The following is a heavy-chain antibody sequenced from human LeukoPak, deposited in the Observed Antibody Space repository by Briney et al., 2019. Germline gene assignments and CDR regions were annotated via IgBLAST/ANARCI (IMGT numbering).Heavy chain of an antibody. J-gene: IGHJ6*02. Sequence: ASVKVSCKASGGTFSSYAISWVRQAPGQGLEWMGRIIPILGIANYAQKFQGRVTITADKSTSTAYMELSSLRSEDTAVYYCARDEEYGDYYYGMDVWGQGTTVTVSS. CDR1: GGTFSSYA. CDR2: IIPILGIA. V-gene: IGHV1-69*04. D-gene: IGHD4-17*01. CDR3: ARDEEYGDYYYGMDV.